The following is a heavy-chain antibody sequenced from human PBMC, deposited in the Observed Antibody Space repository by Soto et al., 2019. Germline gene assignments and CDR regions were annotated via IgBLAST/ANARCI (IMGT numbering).Heavy chain of an antibody. D-gene: IGHD3-22*01. Sequence: TLSLTCAVSGGSLSSSAYSWSWIRQPPGKGLEWIGFIYQSGSTYYNPSLKSRVTMSLDRPKNQFSLKLSSVTAADTAVYYCARELLFYDSDGFSWDDAFDIWGQGTM. J-gene: IGHJ3*02. CDR3: ARELLFYDSDGFSWDDAFDI. V-gene: IGHV4-30-2*01. CDR1: GGSLSSSAYS. CDR2: IYQSGST.